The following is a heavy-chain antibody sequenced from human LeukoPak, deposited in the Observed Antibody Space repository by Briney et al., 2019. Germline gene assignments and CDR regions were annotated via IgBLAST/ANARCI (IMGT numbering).Heavy chain of an antibody. Sequence: PSETLSLTCTVSGGSISSSSYYWGWIRQPPGKGLEWIGSMYYTGSTYYNPSLMSRVTISTGTSKNQFPLRLDSVTAADTAVYYCVDSGNYYTFDYWGQGTLVTVSS. CDR1: GGSISSSSYY. D-gene: IGHD3-10*01. CDR2: MYYTGST. CDR3: VDSGNYYTFDY. J-gene: IGHJ4*02. V-gene: IGHV4-39*06.